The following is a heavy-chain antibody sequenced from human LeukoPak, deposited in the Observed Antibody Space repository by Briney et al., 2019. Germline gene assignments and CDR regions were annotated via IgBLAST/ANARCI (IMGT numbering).Heavy chain of an antibody. CDR2: IIPIFGTA. J-gene: IGHJ5*02. CDR3: AREEALYDSSGYSNWFDP. V-gene: IGHV1-69*05. Sequence: GASVKVSCKASGGTFSSYAISWVRQAPGQGLEWMGGIIPIFGTANYAQKFQGRVTVTTDESTSTAYTELSSLRSEDTAVYYCAREEALYDSSGYSNWFDPWGQGTLVTVSS. CDR1: GGTFSSYA. D-gene: IGHD3-22*01.